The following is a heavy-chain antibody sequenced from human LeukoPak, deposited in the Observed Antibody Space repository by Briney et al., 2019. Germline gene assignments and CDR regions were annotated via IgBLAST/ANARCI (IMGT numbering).Heavy chain of an antibody. D-gene: IGHD6-13*01. CDR3: ARIIAAAGRQDWFDP. Sequence: SEALPLTCTVSGGSMTGYFWTWIRQAPGKGLEWIGNIYYSGSTNYNPSLKSRVTISVDTSKNQFSLMLSSVTAADTAVYYCARIIAAAGRQDWFDPWGQGTLVTVSS. J-gene: IGHJ5*02. V-gene: IGHV4-59*01. CDR2: IYYSGST. CDR1: GGSMTGYF.